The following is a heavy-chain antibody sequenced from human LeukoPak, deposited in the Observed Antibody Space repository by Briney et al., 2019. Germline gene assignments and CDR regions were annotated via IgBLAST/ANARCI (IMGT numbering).Heavy chain of an antibody. J-gene: IGHJ4*02. Sequence: GGSLRLSCATSGFTFRTYGMHWVRQAPGKGLEWVAFIWGDGSNQYYADSVRGRFTISRDNSKNSLYLEMNSLRAEDTVVYYCARDGIQSIDYWGQGTLVTVSS. D-gene: IGHD3-3*02. CDR2: IWGDGSNQ. CDR3: ARDGIQSIDY. CDR1: GFTFRTYG. V-gene: IGHV3-33*01.